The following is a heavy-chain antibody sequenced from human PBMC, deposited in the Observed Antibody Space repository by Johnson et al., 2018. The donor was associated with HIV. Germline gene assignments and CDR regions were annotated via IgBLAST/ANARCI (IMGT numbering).Heavy chain of an antibody. CDR2: VKCGGSEK. Sequence: VQLVESGGVVVQPGGSLRFSCAASGLTFSNSWMHWVCQAPETGLEWVADVKCGGSEKYYVDSVKGRFTISRDNAKNSLYLQMNSLRAEDTAVYYCASTLTGDFGAFDIWGQGTMVTVSS. V-gene: IGHV3-52*01. J-gene: IGHJ3*02. CDR1: GLTFSNSW. CDR3: ASTLTGDFGAFDI. D-gene: IGHD7-27*01.